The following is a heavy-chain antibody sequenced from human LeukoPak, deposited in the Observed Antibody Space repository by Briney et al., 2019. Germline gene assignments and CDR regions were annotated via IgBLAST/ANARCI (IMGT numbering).Heavy chain of an antibody. CDR1: GFTFSSYG. V-gene: IGHV3-30*18. CDR3: AKGVNYYGSGSYYNFDY. J-gene: IGHJ4*02. CDR2: ISYEGSNK. Sequence: GRSLRLSCAASGFTFSSYGMHWVRQAPGKGLEWVAVISYEGSNKYYADSVKGRFTISRDNSKNTLYLQMNSLRAEDTAVYYCAKGVNYYGSGSYYNFDYWGQGTLVTVSS. D-gene: IGHD3-10*01.